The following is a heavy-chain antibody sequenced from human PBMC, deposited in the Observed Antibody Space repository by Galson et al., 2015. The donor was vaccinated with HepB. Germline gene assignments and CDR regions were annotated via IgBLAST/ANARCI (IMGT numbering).Heavy chain of an antibody. Sequence: SLRLSCAASGFTFSSYGMHWVRQAPGKGLEWVAVIWYDGSNKYYADSVKGRFTISRDNSKNTLYLQMNSLRAEDTAVYYCARDQGYYYGSGSYYNPHYYFDYWGQGTLVTVSS. J-gene: IGHJ4*02. CDR2: IWYDGSNK. D-gene: IGHD3-10*01. CDR1: GFTFSSYG. CDR3: ARDQGYYYGSGSYYNPHYYFDY. V-gene: IGHV3-33*01.